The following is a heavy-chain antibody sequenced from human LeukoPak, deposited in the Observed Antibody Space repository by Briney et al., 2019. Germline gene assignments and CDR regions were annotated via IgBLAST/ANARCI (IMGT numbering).Heavy chain of an antibody. J-gene: IGHJ6*02. Sequence: GGSLRLSCAASGFTFSSYAMSWVRQAPGKGLEWVSVISGSGTSTYYGDSVKGRFTVSRDNSKNTLYLQMNSLRAEDTAVYYCVRDVSRRIGMDVWGQGTTVTVSS. D-gene: IGHD2/OR15-2a*01. CDR1: GFTFSSYA. CDR3: VRDVSRRIGMDV. CDR2: ISGSGTST. V-gene: IGHV3-23*01.